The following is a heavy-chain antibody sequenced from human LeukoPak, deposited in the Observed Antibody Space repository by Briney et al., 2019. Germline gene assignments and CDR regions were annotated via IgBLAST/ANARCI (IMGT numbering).Heavy chain of an antibody. V-gene: IGHV6-1*01. Sequence: SQTLSLTCAISGDSVSSKTAAWNWIRQSPSRGLEWLGRTYYRSKWYNDYAISVESRITINPDTSKNQFPLQLKSVTPEDTAMYYCAKDQLGPGGLANWFDPWGQGTLVTVSS. J-gene: IGHJ5*02. CDR1: GDSVSSKTAA. D-gene: IGHD7-27*01. CDR3: AKDQLGPGGLANWFDP. CDR2: TYYRSKWYN.